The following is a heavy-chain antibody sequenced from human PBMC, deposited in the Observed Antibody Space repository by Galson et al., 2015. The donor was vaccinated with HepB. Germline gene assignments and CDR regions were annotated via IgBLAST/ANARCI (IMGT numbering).Heavy chain of an antibody. D-gene: IGHD2-15*01. Sequence: SVKVSCKASGYTFTSYGISWVRQAPGQGLEWMGWISAYNGNTNYAQKLQGRVTMTTDTSTSTAYMELRSLRSDDTAVYYCARSVRCSGGSCYWRPADNWFDPWGQGTLVTVSS. CDR2: ISAYNGNT. CDR3: ARSVRCSGGSCYWRPADNWFDP. CDR1: GYTFTSYG. V-gene: IGHV1-18*01. J-gene: IGHJ5*02.